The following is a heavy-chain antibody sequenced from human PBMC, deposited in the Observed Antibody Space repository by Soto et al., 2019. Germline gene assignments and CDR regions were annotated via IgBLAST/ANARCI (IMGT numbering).Heavy chain of an antibody. D-gene: IGHD2-2*01. CDR3: ARDGCSSISCNYGAYVVDY. CDR1: GFTFSQNA. V-gene: IGHV3-33*01. CDR2: IYYDGSNK. Sequence: QVQLVESGGGVVQPGRSLRLSCAASGFTFSQNAMHWVRQAPGKGLEWVAVIYYDGSNKYYADSVKGRFTISRDNSKNMLYLQMNSLRAEDTAVYYCARDGCSSISCNYGAYVVDYWGQGTLVTVSS. J-gene: IGHJ4*02.